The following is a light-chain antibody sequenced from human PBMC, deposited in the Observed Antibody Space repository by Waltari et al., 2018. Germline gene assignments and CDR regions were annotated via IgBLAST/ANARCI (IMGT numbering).Light chain of an antibody. CDR3: QQYNNWPPIT. J-gene: IGKJ5*01. V-gene: IGKV3-15*01. Sequence: ETVMTQSPASLSVSPGEGAILSCRASQNVSSKLAWYQQKPGQALRLLIFGASTRATGIPARFSGSGSGTEFTLTISSLQSEDFAVYYCQQYNNWPPITFGQGTRLEIK. CDR2: GAS. CDR1: QNVSSK.